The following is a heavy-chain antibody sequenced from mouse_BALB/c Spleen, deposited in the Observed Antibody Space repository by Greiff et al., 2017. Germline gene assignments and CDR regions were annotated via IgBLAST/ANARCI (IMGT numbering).Heavy chain of an antibody. CDR2: ISDGGSYT. J-gene: IGHJ4*01. V-gene: IGHV5-4*02. Sequence: EVQRVESGGGLVKPGGSLKLSCAASGFTFSDYYMYWVRQTPEKRLEWVATISDGGSYTYYPDSVKGRFTISRDNAKNNLYLQMSSLKSEDTAMYYCARHYYGSSYYAMDYWGQGTSVTVSS. CDR3: ARHYYGSSYYAMDY. D-gene: IGHD1-1*01. CDR1: GFTFSDYY.